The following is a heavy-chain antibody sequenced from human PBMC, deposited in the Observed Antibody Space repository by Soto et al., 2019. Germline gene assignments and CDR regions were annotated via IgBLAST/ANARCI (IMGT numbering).Heavy chain of an antibody. CDR2: IYYSGST. CDR1: GGSISSGGYY. D-gene: IGHD2-15*01. V-gene: IGHV4-31*03. J-gene: IGHJ5*02. Sequence: SETLSLTCTASGGSISSGGYYWSWMRQHPGKGLEWIGYIYYSGSTYYNPSLKSRVTISVDTSNNQFSLKLSSVTAADTAVYYCARQSRYCSGSNCKTWFDPWGQGTLVTVSS. CDR3: ARQSRYCSGSNCKTWFDP.